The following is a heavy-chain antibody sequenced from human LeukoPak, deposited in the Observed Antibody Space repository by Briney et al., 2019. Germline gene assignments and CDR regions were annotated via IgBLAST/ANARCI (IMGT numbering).Heavy chain of an antibody. V-gene: IGHV3-74*03. Sequence: QPGGSLRLSCAASGFTFSSHWMHWVRQAPGKGLVWVSRINTDGSHTTYADSVRGRFTISRDNANNSLYLEMHSLTAEDTAVYYCARGPVSSGWYGNYWGQGTLVTVSS. CDR3: ARGPVSSGWYGNY. CDR1: GFTFSSHW. D-gene: IGHD6-13*01. CDR2: INTDGSHT. J-gene: IGHJ4*02.